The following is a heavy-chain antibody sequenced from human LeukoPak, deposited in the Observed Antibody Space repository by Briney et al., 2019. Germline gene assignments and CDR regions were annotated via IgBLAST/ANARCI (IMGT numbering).Heavy chain of an antibody. CDR1: GFTFSSYE. CDR2: ISSSGSTI. D-gene: IGHD6-13*01. V-gene: IGHV3-48*03. Sequence: WGSLRLSCAASGFTFSSYEMNWVRQAPGKGLEWVSYISSSGSTIYYADSVKGRFTVSRDNAKNSLYLQMNSLRAEDTAVYYCARRRSSWFTYYMDVWGKGTTVTISS. J-gene: IGHJ6*03. CDR3: ARRRSSWFTYYMDV.